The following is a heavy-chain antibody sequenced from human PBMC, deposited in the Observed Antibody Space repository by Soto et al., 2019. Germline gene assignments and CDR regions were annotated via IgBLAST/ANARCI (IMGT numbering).Heavy chain of an antibody. CDR2: INPKSGGP. V-gene: IGHV1-2*02. J-gene: IGHJ4*02. CDR3: ASEDCRNTNCLKGFDY. D-gene: IGHD2-15*01. Sequence: ASVKVSCKTSGYTFTDYYMHWVRQAPGQGFEWVGGINPKSGGPRYVPKFQGRVTVTRDTSTSTAYMELNRLTSDDTAVYYCASEDCRNTNCLKGFDYWGQGTLVTVSS. CDR1: GYTFTDYY.